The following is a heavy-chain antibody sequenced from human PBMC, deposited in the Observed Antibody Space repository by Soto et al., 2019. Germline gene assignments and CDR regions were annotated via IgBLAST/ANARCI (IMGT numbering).Heavy chain of an antibody. D-gene: IGHD3-22*01. V-gene: IGHV3-30*18. J-gene: IGHJ4*02. CDR1: GFTFSSYG. CDR3: AKDSHSPPNYYDSSGHPHN. Sequence: PGGSLRLSCAASGFTFSSYGMHWVRQAPGKGLEWVAVISYDGSNKYYADSVKGRFTISRDNSKNTLYLQMNSLRAEDTAVYYCAKDSHSPPNYYDSSGHPHNWGQGTLVTVSS. CDR2: ISYDGSNK.